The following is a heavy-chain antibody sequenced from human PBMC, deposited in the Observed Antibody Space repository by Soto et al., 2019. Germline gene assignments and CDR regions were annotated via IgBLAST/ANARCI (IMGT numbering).Heavy chain of an antibody. CDR3: ARVLERGGYGMDA. V-gene: IGHV3-48*03. CDR2: ITSTGYTK. CDR1: GFTFKTYE. Sequence: QAGGSLRPSGAASGFTFKTYEMSWVRQAPGKGLEWISYITSTGYTKVYADSVKGRLTISRDNANNSLYLQMNSLRVEDTAVYYCARVLERGGYGMDAWGQGTTVTVSS. J-gene: IGHJ6*02. D-gene: IGHD3-3*01.